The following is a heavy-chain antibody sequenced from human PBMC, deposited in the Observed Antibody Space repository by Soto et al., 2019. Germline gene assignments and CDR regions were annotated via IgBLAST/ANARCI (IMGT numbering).Heavy chain of an antibody. CDR2: IYYSGTT. Sequence: SETLSLTCTVSGGSISSGGYYWSWIRQHPGKGLEWIGYIYYSGTTYYNPSLKSRVTISVDTSRNQFSLKLSSVSAADTALYYCARCSLVVVPAPGFDPWGRGTLVTVSS. CDR3: ARCSLVVVPAPGFDP. D-gene: IGHD2-2*01. V-gene: IGHV4-31*03. J-gene: IGHJ5*02. CDR1: GGSISSGGYY.